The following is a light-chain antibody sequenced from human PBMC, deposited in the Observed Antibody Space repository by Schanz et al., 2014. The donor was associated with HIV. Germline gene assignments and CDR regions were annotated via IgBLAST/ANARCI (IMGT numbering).Light chain of an antibody. J-gene: IGLJ3*02. CDR1: SSNIKMNA. CDR2: ATY. V-gene: IGLV1-44*01. CDR3: AAWDDGLNAWV. Sequence: QSVLTQPPSASGTPGQRVTISCSGSSSNIKMNAVHWYQHLPGMGPKLLIYATYNRPSGVPDRFSGSGSDTSASLAISGLQSEDEADYHCAAWDDGLNAWVFGGGTKLTVL.